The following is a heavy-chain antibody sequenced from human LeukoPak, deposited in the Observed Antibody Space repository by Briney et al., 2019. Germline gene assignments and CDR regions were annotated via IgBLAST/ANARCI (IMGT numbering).Heavy chain of an antibody. CDR2: IWYDGSNK. CDR1: GFTFSSYG. Sequence: GRSLRLSCAASGFTFSSYGMDWVCQAPGKGLEWVAIIWYDGSNKYYADSVKGRFTISRDDSKNTLYLQMNSLRAEDTAVYYCATHCSSSSCYHSWGQGTLVTVSS. J-gene: IGHJ4*02. D-gene: IGHD2-2*01. CDR3: ATHCSSSSCYHS. V-gene: IGHV3-33*01.